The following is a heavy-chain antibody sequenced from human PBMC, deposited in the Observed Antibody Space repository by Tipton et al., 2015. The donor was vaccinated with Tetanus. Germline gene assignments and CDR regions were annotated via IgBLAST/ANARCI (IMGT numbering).Heavy chain of an antibody. J-gene: IGHJ4*02. CDR1: GYISTNYW. D-gene: IGHD2-15*01. V-gene: IGHV5-51*01. CDR3: ARAHCSDGVCNFDF. Sequence: EVQLVQSGGEVKQPGESLKISCKGSGYISTNYWIGWVRQKPGKGLEWMGIIYPGHSDTRYSPSFQGQVTISVDKSINTAYLQWSSLKASDTSMFYCARAHCSDGVCNFDFWGQGALVTVAS. CDR2: IYPGHSDT.